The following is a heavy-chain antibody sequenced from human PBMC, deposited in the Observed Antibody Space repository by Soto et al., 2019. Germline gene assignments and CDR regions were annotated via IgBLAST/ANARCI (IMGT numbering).Heavy chain of an antibody. CDR3: ARDRGGPMFFYGMYV. D-gene: IGHD3-10*01. CDR2: IYYSGST. J-gene: IGHJ6*02. V-gene: IGHV4-59*01. Sequence: SETLSLTCTVSGRSFSSYYSSWIRHPPGKGLEWIGYIYYSGSTNYNPSLKSRVTISVDTSKNQFSLKLSSVTAADTAVYYCARDRGGPMFFYGMYVWGQGTTVTVSS. CDR1: GRSFSSYY.